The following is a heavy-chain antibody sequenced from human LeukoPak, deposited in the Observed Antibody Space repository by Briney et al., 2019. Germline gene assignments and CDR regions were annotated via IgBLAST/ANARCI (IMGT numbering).Heavy chain of an antibody. D-gene: IGHD3-10*01. CDR2: INPNTGGT. J-gene: IGHJ4*02. CDR1: GYTFTDYY. V-gene: IGHV1-2*02. CDR3: ARDPLTLWFGPYYFDY. Sequence: ASVKVSCKASGYTFTDYYVHWVRQAPGQGLEWMGWINPNTGGTNYAQKFQGGVTMTRDTSTSTAYMELRSLRSDDTAVYYCARDPLTLWFGPYYFDYWGQGTLVTVSS.